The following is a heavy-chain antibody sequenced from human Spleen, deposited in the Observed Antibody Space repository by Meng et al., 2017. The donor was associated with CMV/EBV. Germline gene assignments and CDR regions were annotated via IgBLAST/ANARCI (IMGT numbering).Heavy chain of an antibody. CDR2: IYSGGSST. Sequence: GGSLRLSCAASGFTFSSYAMSWVRQAPGKGLEWVSVIYSGGSSTYYADSVKGRFTISRDNSKNTLYLQMNSLRAEDTAVYYCAKSRRINDFWSGRENWFDPWGQGTLVTVSS. J-gene: IGHJ5*02. CDR1: GFTFSSYA. CDR3: AKSRRINDFWSGRENWFDP. D-gene: IGHD3-3*01. V-gene: IGHV3-23*03.